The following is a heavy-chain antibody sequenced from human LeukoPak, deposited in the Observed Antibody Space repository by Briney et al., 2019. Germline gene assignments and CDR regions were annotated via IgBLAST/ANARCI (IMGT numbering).Heavy chain of an antibody. V-gene: IGHV3-11*04. J-gene: IGHJ4*02. CDR3: ARTARHLDY. D-gene: IGHD5-18*01. CDR2: ISGSGTDI. Sequence: PGGSLRLSCEASGFTFSDPYMSWIRQAPGKGLECLSYISGSGTDINYADSVSGRFTISRDNAKNLLYLQMNDLRLEDTAVYYCARTARHLDYWGQGTLVTVSS. CDR1: GFTFSDPY.